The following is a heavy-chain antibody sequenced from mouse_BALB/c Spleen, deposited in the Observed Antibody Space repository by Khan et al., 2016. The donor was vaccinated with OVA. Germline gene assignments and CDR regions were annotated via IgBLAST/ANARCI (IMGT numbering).Heavy chain of an antibody. CDR3: ATSYYYGYYFDY. Sequence: EVELVESGGGLVQPGGSRKLSCAASGFTFSSYGMHWVRQAPEKGLEWVAYISGDSSTIYYADTVKGRFTISSDNPKNTLFLQMTSLMSEDTAMYYGATSYYYGYYFDYWGPGTTLTVSS. CDR2: ISGDSSTI. CDR1: GFTFSSYG. V-gene: IGHV5-17*02. J-gene: IGHJ2*01. D-gene: IGHD1-1*01.